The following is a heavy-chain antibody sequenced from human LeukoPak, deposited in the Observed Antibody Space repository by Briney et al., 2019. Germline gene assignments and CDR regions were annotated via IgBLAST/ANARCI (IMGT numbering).Heavy chain of an antibody. CDR1: GGTFSSYA. D-gene: IGHD3-16*01. J-gene: IGHJ4*02. Sequence: SVKVSCKASGGTFSSYAISWVRQAPGQGLEWMGGIIPIFGTANYAQKFQGRVTITADESTSTAYMELSSLRSEDTAVYYCARGRRGGGRLRLGELPYPPPLDYWGQGTLVTVSS. CDR2: IIPIFGTA. CDR3: ARGRRGGGRLRLGELPYPPPLDY. V-gene: IGHV1-69*13.